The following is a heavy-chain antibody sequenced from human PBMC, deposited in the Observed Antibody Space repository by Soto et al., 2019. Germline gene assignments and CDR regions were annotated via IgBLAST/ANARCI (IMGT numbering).Heavy chain of an antibody. CDR1: GYTFTSYG. CDR2: ISAYNGNT. CDR3: EGDWGVVVVAASPFRSDL. D-gene: IGHD2-15*01. V-gene: IGHV1-18*01. J-gene: IGHJ3*01. Sequence: QVQLVQSGAEVKKPGASVKVSCKASGYTFTSYGISWVRQAPGQGLEWMGWISAYNGNTNYAQKLQGRVTMTTDTPTITAYMELRGVRSVDTAVYYCEGDWGVVVVAASPFRSDLWGQGTMVSVSS.